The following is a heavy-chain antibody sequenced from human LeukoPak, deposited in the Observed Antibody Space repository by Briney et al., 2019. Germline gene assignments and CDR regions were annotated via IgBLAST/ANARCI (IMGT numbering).Heavy chain of an antibody. Sequence: GGSLRLSCAASRFTLSSSAMSWVRQAPGKGLEWVSVMTEGGATYYADSVRGRFTISRDNSKNMLYLQMNSLRAEDTAVYYCAKLLLDWGQGTLVTVSS. D-gene: IGHD3-22*01. J-gene: IGHJ4*02. CDR1: RFTLSSSA. CDR3: AKLLLD. V-gene: IGHV3-23*01. CDR2: MTEGGAT.